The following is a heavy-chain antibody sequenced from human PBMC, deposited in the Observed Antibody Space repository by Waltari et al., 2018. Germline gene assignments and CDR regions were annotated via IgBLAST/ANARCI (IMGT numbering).Heavy chain of an antibody. J-gene: IGHJ6*02. V-gene: IGHV3-53*01. CDR3: ARDLGWMDV. CDR1: GVSVDNLH. Sequence: EVQLVESGGGLIQQGGSLRLSCAASGVSVDNLHMSWVRQAPGKGLEWVSVLYSGGYLEYADSVKGRFTISRDTSTNTLYLRMNSLRADDTAVYFCARDLGWMDVWGQGTTVTVSS. D-gene: IGHD6-19*01. CDR2: LYSGGYL.